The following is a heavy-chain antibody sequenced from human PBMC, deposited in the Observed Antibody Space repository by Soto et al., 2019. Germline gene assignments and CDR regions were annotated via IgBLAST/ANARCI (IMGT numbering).Heavy chain of an antibody. V-gene: IGHV1-69*13. D-gene: IGHD3-22*01. CDR3: AREREEYYYDSSGYPTPISFDI. J-gene: IGHJ3*02. CDR2: IIPIFGTA. Sequence: ASVKVSCKASGGTFSSYAISWVRQAPGQGLEWMGGIIPIFGTANYAQKFQGRVTITADESTSTAYMELSSLRSEDTAVYYCAREREEYYYDSSGYPTPISFDIWGQGTMVTVSS. CDR1: GGTFSSYA.